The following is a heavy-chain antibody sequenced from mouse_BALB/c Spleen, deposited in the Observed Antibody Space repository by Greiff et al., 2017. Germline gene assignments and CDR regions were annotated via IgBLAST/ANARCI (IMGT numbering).Heavy chain of an antibody. V-gene: IGHV1-14*01. CDR3: ARGGLRRGYYFDY. J-gene: IGHJ2*01. Sequence: VQLQQSGPELVKPGASVKMSCKASGYTFTSYVMHWVKQKPGQGLEWIGYINPYNDGTKYNEKFKGKATLTSDKSSSTAYMELSSLTSEDSAVYYCARGGLRRGYYFDYWGQGTTLTVSS. D-gene: IGHD2-4*01. CDR2: INPYNDGT. CDR1: GYTFTSYV.